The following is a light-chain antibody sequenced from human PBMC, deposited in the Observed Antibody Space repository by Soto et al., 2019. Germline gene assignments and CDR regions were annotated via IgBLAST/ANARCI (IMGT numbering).Light chain of an antibody. Sequence: QSVLTQPPSVSGAPGQRVTISCTGIGSNIGAGYDVHWYQHRPGTAPKLLVFGDSHRPSGVPDRFSGSKSGTSASLAITGLQAEDEGDYYCQSYDSTLDARYVFGTGTKVTVL. V-gene: IGLV1-40*01. CDR3: QSYDSTLDARYV. CDR1: GSNIGAGYD. CDR2: GDS. J-gene: IGLJ1*01.